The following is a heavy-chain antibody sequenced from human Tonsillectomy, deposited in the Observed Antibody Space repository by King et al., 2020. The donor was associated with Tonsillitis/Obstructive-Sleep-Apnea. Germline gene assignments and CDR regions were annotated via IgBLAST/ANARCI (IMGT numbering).Heavy chain of an antibody. Sequence: QLVQSGAEVKKPGSSVKVSCKASGGTFSSYAISWVRQAPGQGLEWMGGIIPILGIANNAQKFQGRVTITADKSTSTAYMELSSQRSEDTAVYYCARGAAARLSYDYYYYGMDVWGQGTTVTVSS. CDR3: ARGAAARLSYDYYYYGMDV. J-gene: IGHJ6*02. CDR1: GGTFSSYA. D-gene: IGHD6-6*01. V-gene: IGHV1-69*10. CDR2: IIPILGIA.